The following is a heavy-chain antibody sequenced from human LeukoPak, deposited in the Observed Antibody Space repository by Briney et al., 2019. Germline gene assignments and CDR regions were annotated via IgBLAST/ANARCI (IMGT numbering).Heavy chain of an antibody. CDR2: INPNTGDT. J-gene: IGHJ3*01. D-gene: IGHD2-15*01. V-gene: IGHV1-2*02. CDR1: GYPFIDYY. Sequence: ASVKVSCKASGYPFIDYYLHWVRQAPGQGLEWMGCINPNTGDTNSAQNFQGRVIMTRDTSITTDYMELSRLKSDDTALYYCASKGAGHCYDASCMGSFDLWGQGTTVAVSS. CDR3: ASKGAGHCYDASCMGSFDL.